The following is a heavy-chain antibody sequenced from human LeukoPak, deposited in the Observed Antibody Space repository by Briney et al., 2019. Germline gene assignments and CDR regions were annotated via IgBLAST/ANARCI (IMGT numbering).Heavy chain of an antibody. Sequence: PGGSLRLSCAASGFTFSTYSMNWVRQAPGKGVEWVSSISSSSSFIYYADSVKGRSTISRDNAKNSVYLQMNSLRAEDTAVYYCARDSPLSFDIWGQGTMVTVSS. CDR2: ISSSSSFI. CDR3: ARDSPLSFDI. CDR1: GFTFSTYS. V-gene: IGHV3-21*01. J-gene: IGHJ3*02.